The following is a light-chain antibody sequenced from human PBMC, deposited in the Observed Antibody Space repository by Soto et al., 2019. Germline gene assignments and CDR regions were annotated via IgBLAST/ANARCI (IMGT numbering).Light chain of an antibody. CDR3: QQYGGSPRP. Sequence: PRETATVTGKASQSVATNLAWYQQRPGQAPRLLIYGASKRAIGLPARFSGSGSGTEFTLTITSLQSEDFAVYYCQQYGGSPRPFGRGTKVDI. CDR2: GAS. CDR1: QSVATN. V-gene: IGKV3-15*01. J-gene: IGKJ1*01.